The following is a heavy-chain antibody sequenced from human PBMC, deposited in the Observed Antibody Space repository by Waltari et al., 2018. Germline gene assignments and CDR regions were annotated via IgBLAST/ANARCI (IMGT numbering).Heavy chain of an antibody. J-gene: IGHJ4*02. Sequence: QVRLQQWGAGLFTPPETLSLTCVVSGPSLSGHYWNCISQPPGKGLEWIGEVNDGGTTNYNPSLKSRITVSIDTSNNQFSLNLNSVTAADTAVYYCAKQVAGSGWYLGWGQGTLVSVSS. CDR3: AKQVAGSGWYLG. CDR1: GPSLSGHY. D-gene: IGHD6-19*01. CDR2: VNDGGTT. V-gene: IGHV4-34*01.